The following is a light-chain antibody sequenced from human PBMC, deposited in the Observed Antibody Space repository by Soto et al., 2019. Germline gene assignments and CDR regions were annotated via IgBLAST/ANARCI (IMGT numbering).Light chain of an antibody. CDR1: QSILDRSKNKYY. CDR2: WAS. CDR3: QQYFTSPWT. Sequence: DIVMTQSPDSLAVSLGERATFNCKSSQSILDRSKNKYYLAWYQQKSGQPPKLLIYWASLSESGVPDRFTGSGSGTDFTLTISSLQAEDVAVYYCQQYFTSPWTFGQGTKVEI. J-gene: IGKJ1*01. V-gene: IGKV4-1*01.